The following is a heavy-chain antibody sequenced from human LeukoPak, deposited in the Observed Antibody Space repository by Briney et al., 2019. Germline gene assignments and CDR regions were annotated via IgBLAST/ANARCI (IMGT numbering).Heavy chain of an antibody. J-gene: IGHJ4*02. CDR2: ISGTGGTT. CDR1: GFTFSNYP. CDR3: AKGNWRYFDY. Sequence: GGSLRLSCAASGFTFSNYPMSWGRQAPGKGLEWVSTISGTGGTTYYADSAKGRFTISRDNSKNTLFLQFNSLRADDTAVYYCAKGNWRYFDYWGQGTLVTVSS. V-gene: IGHV3-23*01. D-gene: IGHD1-1*01.